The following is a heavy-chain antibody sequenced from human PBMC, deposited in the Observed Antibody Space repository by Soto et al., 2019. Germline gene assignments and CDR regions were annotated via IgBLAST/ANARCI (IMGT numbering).Heavy chain of an antibody. CDR2: ISHTDRLT. D-gene: IGHD6-13*01. V-gene: IGHV3-48*03. Sequence: EVQLAESGGDLVQPGGSLRLSCVGSGFTFCYYEMNWVRQAPGKGLERVAFISHTDRLTHYPDSVKGRFTISRDNAKNSLYLEMTNLRVEDTAVYYCARDTGRASADLWGQGTLVSVSS. J-gene: IGHJ5*02. CDR3: ARDTGRASADL. CDR1: GFTFCYYE.